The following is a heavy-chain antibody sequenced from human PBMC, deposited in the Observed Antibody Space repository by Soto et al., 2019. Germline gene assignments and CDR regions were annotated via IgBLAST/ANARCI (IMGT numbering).Heavy chain of an antibody. V-gene: IGHV1-3*01. D-gene: IGHD6-13*01. CDR1: GYTFTSYG. J-gene: IGHJ6*02. CDR3: ARRAIAAADYYYYGMDV. Sequence: ASVKVSCTASGYTFTSYGISWVRQAPGQRLEWMGWINAGNGNTKYSQKFQGRVTITRDTSASTAYMELSSLRSEDTAVYYCARRAIAAADYYYYGMDVWGQGTTVTVSS. CDR2: INAGNGNT.